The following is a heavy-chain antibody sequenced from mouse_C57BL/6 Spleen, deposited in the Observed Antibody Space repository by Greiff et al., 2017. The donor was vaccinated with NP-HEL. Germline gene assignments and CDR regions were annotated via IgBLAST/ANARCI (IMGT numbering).Heavy chain of an antibody. D-gene: IGHD1-1*01. Sequence: EVKLVESGGGLVQPGGSLSLSCAASGFTFTDYYMSWVRQPPGKALEWLGFIRNKANGYTTEYSASVKGRFTISRDNSQSILYLQMNALRAEDSATYYCARFYYGSSYVCYFDYWGQGTTLTVSS. CDR3: ARFYYGSSYVCYFDY. CDR1: GFTFTDYY. CDR2: IRNKANGYTT. J-gene: IGHJ2*01. V-gene: IGHV7-3*01.